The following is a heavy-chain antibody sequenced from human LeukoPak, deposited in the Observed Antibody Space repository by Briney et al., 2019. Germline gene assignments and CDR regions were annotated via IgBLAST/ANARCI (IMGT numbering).Heavy chain of an antibody. D-gene: IGHD6-13*01. J-gene: IGHJ4*02. CDR2: INHSGST. V-gene: IGHV4-34*01. CDR1: GGSFSGYY. Sequence: SETLSLTCAVYGGSFSGYYWGWIRQPPGKGLEWIGEINHSGSTNYNPSLKSRVTISVDTSKNQFSLKLSSMTAADTAVYYCARARLYSSSWSTDYWGQGALVTVSS. CDR3: ARARLYSSSWSTDY.